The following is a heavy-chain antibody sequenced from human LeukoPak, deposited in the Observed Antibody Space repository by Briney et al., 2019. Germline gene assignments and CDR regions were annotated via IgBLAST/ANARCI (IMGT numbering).Heavy chain of an antibody. CDR2: IKSKTDGGTT. Sequence: PGGSLRLSCAASGFTFSNAWMSWVRQAPGKGLEWVGRIKSKTDGGTTDYAAPVKGRFTISRDDSKNTLYLQMNSLKTEDTAVYYCTTDLGRITMVRGVIISPTYYYYMDVWGKGTTVTISS. V-gene: IGHV3-15*01. CDR3: TTDLGRITMVRGVIISPTYYYYMDV. CDR1: GFTFSNAW. D-gene: IGHD3-10*01. J-gene: IGHJ6*03.